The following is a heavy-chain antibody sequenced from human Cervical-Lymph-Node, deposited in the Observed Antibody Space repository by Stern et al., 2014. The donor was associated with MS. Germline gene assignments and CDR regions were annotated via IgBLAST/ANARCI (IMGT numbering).Heavy chain of an antibody. Sequence: QLVQSGGGLVKPGGSLTLSCAASGFSFRTSSMNWVRQAPGKGLEWVSFISDTSTKTKYADAVQGRFTISRDNAKNSLFLQMSRLRVEDTAVYYCASTSGWFGSWGQGIQVTVSS. V-gene: IGHV3-21*01. CDR1: GFSFRTSS. J-gene: IGHJ5*01. CDR2: ISDTSTKT. CDR3: ASTSGWFGS.